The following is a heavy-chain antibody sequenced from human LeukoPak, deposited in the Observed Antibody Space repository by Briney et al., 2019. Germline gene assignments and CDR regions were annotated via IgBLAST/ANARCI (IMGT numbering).Heavy chain of an antibody. Sequence: GGSLGLSCAASGFTFSSYSMNWVRQAPGKGLEWVSSISSSSSYIYYADSVKGRFTISRDNAKNSLYLQMNSLRAEDTAVYYCARGRTAAGLYYFDYWGQGTLVTVSS. CDR1: GFTFSSYS. D-gene: IGHD6-13*01. CDR3: ARGRTAAGLYYFDY. CDR2: ISSSSSYI. V-gene: IGHV3-21*01. J-gene: IGHJ4*02.